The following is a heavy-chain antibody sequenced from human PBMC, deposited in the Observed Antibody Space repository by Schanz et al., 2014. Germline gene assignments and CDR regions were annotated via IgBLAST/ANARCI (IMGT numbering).Heavy chain of an antibody. CDR3: AKGRFGELSAFDI. CDR2: ISGSGGST. V-gene: IGHV3-23*04. D-gene: IGHD3-10*01. Sequence: GQLVESGGGVVQPGKSLRLSCATSGFIFRSFGIHWVRQAPGKGLEWVSAISGSGGSTYYADSVKGRFTISRDNSKNTLYLQMNSLRAEDTAVYYCAKGRFGELSAFDIWGQGTMVTVSS. J-gene: IGHJ3*02. CDR1: GFIFRSFG.